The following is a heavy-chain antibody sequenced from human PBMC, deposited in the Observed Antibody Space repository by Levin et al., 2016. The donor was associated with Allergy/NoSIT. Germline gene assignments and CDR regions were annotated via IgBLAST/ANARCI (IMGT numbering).Heavy chain of an antibody. D-gene: IGHD1-7*01. V-gene: IGHV5-10-1*01. CDR2: IDPSDSYT. CDR1: GYSFTSYW. J-gene: IGHJ3*02. CDR3: ARYGTTEVPRPPNDAFDI. Sequence: GGSLRLSCKGSGYSFTSYWISWVRQMPGKGLEWMGRIDPSDSYTNYSPSFQGHVTISADKSISTAYLQWSSLKASDTAMYYCARYGTTEVPRPPNDAFDIWGQGTMVTVSS.